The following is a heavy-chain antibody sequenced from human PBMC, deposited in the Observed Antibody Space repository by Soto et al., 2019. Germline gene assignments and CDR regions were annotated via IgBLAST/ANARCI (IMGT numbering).Heavy chain of an antibody. CDR1: GGTFSSYA. CDR2: IIPIFGTA. D-gene: IGHD6-19*01. V-gene: IGHV1-69*13. Sequence: SVKVSCKASGGTFSSYAISWVRQAPGQGLEWMGGIIPIFGTANYAQKFQGRVTITADESTSTAYMELSSLRSEDTAVYYCARWAVAGPYGMDVWGQGTKVTVYS. CDR3: ARWAVAGPYGMDV. J-gene: IGHJ6*02.